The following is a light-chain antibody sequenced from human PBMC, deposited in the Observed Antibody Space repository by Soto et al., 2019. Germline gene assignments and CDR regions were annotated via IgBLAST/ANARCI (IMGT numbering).Light chain of an antibody. CDR3: QQRADWPIT. CDR1: QSISIY. Sequence: EIVLTQSPATLSLSPGERATLSCRASQSISIYLAWYQQKPGQAPRLLIYDASNRATGIPARFSGGGSGTDFTLTISSLEPDDFAVYYCQQRADWPITFGQGTRLEIK. J-gene: IGKJ5*01. CDR2: DAS. V-gene: IGKV3-11*01.